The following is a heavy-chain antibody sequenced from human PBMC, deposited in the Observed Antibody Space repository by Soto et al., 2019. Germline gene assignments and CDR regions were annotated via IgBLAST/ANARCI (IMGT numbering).Heavy chain of an antibody. V-gene: IGHV3-48*02. CDR3: AREVIAVAGTSFDY. Sequence: GSLRLSCAASGFTCSSYSMNWVRQAPGKGLEWVSYISSSSSTIYYADSVKGRFTISRDNAKNSLYLQMNSLRDEDTAVYYCAREVIAVAGTSFDYWGQGTLVTVSS. J-gene: IGHJ4*02. CDR1: GFTCSSYS. CDR2: ISSSSSTI. D-gene: IGHD6-19*01.